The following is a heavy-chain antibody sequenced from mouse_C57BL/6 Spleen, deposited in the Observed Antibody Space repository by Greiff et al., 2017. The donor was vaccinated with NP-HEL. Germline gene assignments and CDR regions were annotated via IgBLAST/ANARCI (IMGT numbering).Heavy chain of an antibody. V-gene: IGHV1-7*01. J-gene: IGHJ4*01. CDR1: GYTFTSYW. CDR2: INPSSGYT. Sequence: QVQLQQSGAELAKPGASVKLSCKASGYTFTSYWMHWVKQRPGQGLEWIGYINPSSGYTKYNQKFKDKATLTADNSSSTAYMQLSSLTYEDSAVYYCARGDYYGSSDAMDYWGQGTSVTVSS. CDR3: ARGDYYGSSDAMDY. D-gene: IGHD1-1*01.